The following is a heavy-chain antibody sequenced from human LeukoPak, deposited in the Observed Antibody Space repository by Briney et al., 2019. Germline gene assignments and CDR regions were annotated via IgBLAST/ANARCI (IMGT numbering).Heavy chain of an antibody. CDR2: IRQDGGEK. Sequence: GGSLRPSCAVSGFTFSDYWMKWVRQAPGEGLEWVASIRQDGGEKSYVDSVKGRFTISRDNTKRSLYLQMSSLRAEDTAVYYCARDGTAAGLYFDLWGQGTLVTVSS. V-gene: IGHV3-7*01. CDR3: ARDGTAAGLYFDL. CDR1: GFTFSDYW. J-gene: IGHJ4*01. D-gene: IGHD6-13*01.